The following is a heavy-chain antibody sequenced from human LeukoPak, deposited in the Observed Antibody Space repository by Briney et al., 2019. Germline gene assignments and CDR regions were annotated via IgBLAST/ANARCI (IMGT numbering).Heavy chain of an antibody. J-gene: IGHJ4*02. CDR2: INPNSGGT. D-gene: IGHD1-26*01. CDR1: GYTFTGYY. Sequence: ASVKVSCKASGYTFTGYYMHWVRQAPGQGLEWMGWINPNSGGTNYAQKFQGRVTMTRDTSISTAYMELSRLRSDDTAVYYCAREEVGATTLIFDYWGQGTLVTVSS. V-gene: IGHV1-2*02. CDR3: AREEVGATTLIFDY.